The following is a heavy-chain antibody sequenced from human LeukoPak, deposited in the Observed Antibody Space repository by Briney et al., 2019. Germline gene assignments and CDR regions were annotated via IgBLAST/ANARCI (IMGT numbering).Heavy chain of an antibody. J-gene: IGHJ4*02. CDR2: ISSSSSYI. V-gene: IGHV3-21*01. Sequence: PGGSLRLSCAASGFTFSSYSMNWVRQAPGKGLEWVSSISSSSSYIYYADSVKGRFTISRDNAKNSLYLQMNSLRAEDTAVYYCARVALEQLGSFDYWGQGTLVTVSS. CDR1: GFTFSSYS. D-gene: IGHD6-13*01. CDR3: ARVALEQLGSFDY.